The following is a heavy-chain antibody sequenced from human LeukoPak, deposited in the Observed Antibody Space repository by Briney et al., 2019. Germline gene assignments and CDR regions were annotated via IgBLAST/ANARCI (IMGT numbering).Heavy chain of an antibody. CDR1: GFTFSSYA. CDR3: AREEESGGTLPGMDV. Sequence: GGSLRLSSAASGFTFSSYAMHWVRQAPGKGLEWVAVISYDGSNKYYADSVKGRFTISRDNSKNTLYLQMNSLRAEDTAVYYCAREEESGGTLPGMDVWGQGTTVTVSS. J-gene: IGHJ6*02. CDR2: ISYDGSNK. D-gene: IGHD2-15*01. V-gene: IGHV3-30-3*01.